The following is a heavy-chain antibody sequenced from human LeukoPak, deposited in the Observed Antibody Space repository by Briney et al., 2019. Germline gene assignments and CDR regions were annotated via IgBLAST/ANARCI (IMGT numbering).Heavy chain of an antibody. CDR1: GFTFSSYS. CDR3: AKVNTGGVVWFDP. CDR2: ISSSSSYI. J-gene: IGHJ5*02. D-gene: IGHD2-8*02. V-gene: IGHV3-21*01. Sequence: GGSLRLSCAASGFTFSSYSMNWVRQAPGKGLEWVSSISSSSSYIYYADSVKGRFTISRDNAKNSLYLQMNSLRAEDTAVYYCAKVNTGGVVWFDPWAREPWSPSPQ.